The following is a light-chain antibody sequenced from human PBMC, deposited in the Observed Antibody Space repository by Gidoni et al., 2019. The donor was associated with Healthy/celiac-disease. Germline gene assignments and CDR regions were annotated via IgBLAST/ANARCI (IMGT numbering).Light chain of an antibody. Sequence: DIQMTQSPSSLSASVGDRDTITCRASQSISSYLNWYQQKPGKAPKLLIYAASSLQSGVPSRFSGSGSGTDFTLTISSLQPEDFATYYCQQSYSTPPLTFAGETKVEIK. V-gene: IGKV1-39*01. J-gene: IGKJ4*01. CDR1: QSISSY. CDR2: AAS. CDR3: QQSYSTPPLT.